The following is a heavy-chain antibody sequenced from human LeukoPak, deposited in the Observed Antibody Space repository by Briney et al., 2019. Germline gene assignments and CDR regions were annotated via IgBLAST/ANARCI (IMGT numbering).Heavy chain of an antibody. D-gene: IGHD3-22*01. CDR2: IYPGDSDT. CDR1: GYSFTSYW. CDR3: ARRWTYYYDSSGYYPHDAFDI. V-gene: IGHV5-51*01. J-gene: IGHJ3*02. Sequence: PGESLKISCKGSGYSFTSYWIGWVRQMPGKGLEWMGIIYPGDSDTRYSPSFQGQVTISADKSISTAYLQWSSLKASDTAMYYCARRWTYYYDSSGYYPHDAFDIWGQGTMVTVSS.